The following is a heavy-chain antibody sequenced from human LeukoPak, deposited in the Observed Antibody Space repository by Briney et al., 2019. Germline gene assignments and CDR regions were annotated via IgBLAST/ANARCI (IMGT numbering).Heavy chain of an antibody. CDR3: ARNRCGYGGGASCLLFDS. V-gene: IGHV1-18*04. J-gene: IGHJ4*02. CDR2: ISGNIGNT. Sequence: SVKLSRNSSVYNFPSHCSSWVRRSPGQGPVKGEKISGNIGNTNDAQRLQGRVTRTTNSATTSPYMELTSLRSDDTAVYYWARNRCGYGGGASCLLFDSWGQGTLVTVSS. CDR1: VYNFPSHC. D-gene: IGHD2-15*01.